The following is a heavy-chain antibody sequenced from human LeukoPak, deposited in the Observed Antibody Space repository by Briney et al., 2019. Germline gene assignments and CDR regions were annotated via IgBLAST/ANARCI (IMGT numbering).Heavy chain of an antibody. Sequence: GSLRLSCAASGFTFDDYGMSWVRQAPGKGLEWVSGINWNGGSTGYADSVKGRFTISRDNAKNSLYLQMNSLRAEDTALYYCAREMGWFGELLSPPGYWGQGTLVSVSS. CDR3: AREMGWFGELLSPPGY. CDR1: GFTFDDYG. D-gene: IGHD3-10*01. V-gene: IGHV3-20*04. CDR2: INWNGGST. J-gene: IGHJ4*02.